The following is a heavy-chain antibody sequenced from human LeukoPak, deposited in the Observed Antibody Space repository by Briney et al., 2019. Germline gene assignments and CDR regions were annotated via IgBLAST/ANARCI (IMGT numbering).Heavy chain of an antibody. CDR2: IYYSGST. Sequence: SETLSLTCTVSGGSISSYYWSWIRQPPGKGLEWIGYIYYSGSTDYNPSLKSRVTISLDTSKNQFSLKLSSVTAADTAVYFCARGRRYSYGRWGQGTLVTVSS. J-gene: IGHJ4*02. V-gene: IGHV4-59*12. CDR1: GGSISSYY. CDR3: ARGRRYSYGR. D-gene: IGHD5-18*01.